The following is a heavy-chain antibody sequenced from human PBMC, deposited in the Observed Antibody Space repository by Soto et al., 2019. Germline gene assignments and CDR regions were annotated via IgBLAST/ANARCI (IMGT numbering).Heavy chain of an antibody. D-gene: IGHD2-2*01. Sequence: PGGSLRLSCAASGFTFSSYAMSWVRQAPGKGLEWVSAISGSGGSTYYADSVKGRSTISRDNSKNTLYLQMNSLRAEDTAVYYCAKAVVVPAAKLPLSLPDYYFDYWGQGTLVTVSS. V-gene: IGHV3-23*01. CDR2: ISGSGGST. CDR1: GFTFSSYA. CDR3: AKAVVVPAAKLPLSLPDYYFDY. J-gene: IGHJ4*02.